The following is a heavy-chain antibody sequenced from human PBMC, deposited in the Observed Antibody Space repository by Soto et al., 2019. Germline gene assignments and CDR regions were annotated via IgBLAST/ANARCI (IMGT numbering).Heavy chain of an antibody. V-gene: IGHV3-33*01. CDR1: GLTFSSYG. CDR3: GRGAYGCYPSWYLDL. CDR2: IWYDGSNK. D-gene: IGHD4-17*01. J-gene: IGHJ2*01. Sequence: QVKLVESGGGVVQTGRSMRLSCAASGLTFSSYGMHWVRQAPGKGLEWVAVIWYDGSNKYYADSVKGRFTISRDNSKNTMYLQMNSLIAEDTAVYYCGRGAYGCYPSWYLDLWGRGTLVTVSA.